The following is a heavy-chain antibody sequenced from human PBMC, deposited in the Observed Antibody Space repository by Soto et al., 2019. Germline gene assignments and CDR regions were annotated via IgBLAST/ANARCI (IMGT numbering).Heavy chain of an antibody. CDR2: ISGSGGST. CDR3: AKRVSYSSGWNYFDY. V-gene: IGHV3-23*01. CDR1: GFTFSSYS. J-gene: IGHJ4*02. Sequence: SGFTFSSYSLSWVRQAPGKGLEWVSAISGSGGSTCYADSVKGRFTISRDNSKNTLYLQMNSLRAEDTAVYYCAKRVSYSSGWNYFDYWGQGTLVTSPQ. D-gene: IGHD6-19*01.